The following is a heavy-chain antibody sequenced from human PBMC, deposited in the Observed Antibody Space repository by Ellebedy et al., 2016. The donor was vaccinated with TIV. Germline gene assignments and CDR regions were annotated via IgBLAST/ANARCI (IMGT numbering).Heavy chain of an antibody. CDR3: ARHQPPYSSGWTTDWCDP. J-gene: IGHJ5*02. Sequence: MPSETLSLTCTLSGGSISGNSYYRGWIRQSPGKGLKWIGSINYHGSTYYNPSLRSRVTIDVDTSKNQFSLKVTSVTAADTAVYYCARHQPPYSSGWTTDWCDPWGQGALVTVSS. D-gene: IGHD6-19*01. CDR1: GGSISGNSYY. CDR2: INYHGST. V-gene: IGHV4-39*01.